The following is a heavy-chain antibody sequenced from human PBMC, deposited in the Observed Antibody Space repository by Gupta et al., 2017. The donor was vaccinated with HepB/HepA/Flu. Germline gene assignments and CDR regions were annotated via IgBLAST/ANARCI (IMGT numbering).Heavy chain of an antibody. Sequence: DVQLLDSGVGLVQPGGFMRLSCAAFGFSFNRQGMAWVRQTPEKALQWVSAITGDSMKKYYAAFVEGRFTISRDNSKNTLDLQMNSLRVEDTAIYYCAKMQGFFDYWGQGVLVTVSS. J-gene: IGHJ4*02. CDR1: GFSFNRQG. V-gene: IGHV3-23*01. CDR2: ITGDSMKK. CDR3: AKMQGFFDY.